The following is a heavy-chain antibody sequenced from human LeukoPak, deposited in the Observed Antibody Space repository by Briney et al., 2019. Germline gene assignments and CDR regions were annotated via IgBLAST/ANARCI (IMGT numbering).Heavy chain of an antibody. J-gene: IGHJ4*02. Sequence: SETLSLTCSVSGGFNSRYYWSWIRQPPGKGLEWIGYINYSGSTNYNPSLKSRITMSLDTSKNQLSLKLSSVTAADTAVYYCAATQRWLQFDCWGQGALVTVSS. CDR2: INYSGST. D-gene: IGHD5-24*01. CDR1: GGFNSRYY. CDR3: AATQRWLQFDC. V-gene: IGHV4-59*01.